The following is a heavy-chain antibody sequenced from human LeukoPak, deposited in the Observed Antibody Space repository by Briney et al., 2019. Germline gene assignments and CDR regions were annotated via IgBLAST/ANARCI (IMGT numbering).Heavy chain of an antibody. CDR2: IYGDGYT. D-gene: IGHD3-16*01. J-gene: IGHJ4*02. CDR1: GFIFTGNW. Sequence: GGSLRLSCATSGFIFTGNWIHWVRQAPGQGPVWVSRIYGDGYTNYAASVKGRFTISRDSGTNTVYLQMSSLRAEDTAVYYCATSVITRFDNWGQGTLVTVSS. CDR3: ATSVITRFDN. V-gene: IGHV3-74*01.